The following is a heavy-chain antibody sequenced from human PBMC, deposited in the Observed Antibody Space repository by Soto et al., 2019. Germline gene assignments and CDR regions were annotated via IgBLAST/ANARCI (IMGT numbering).Heavy chain of an antibody. D-gene: IGHD3-16*02. Sequence: GGSLRLSCAASGFTFSSYAMGWVRQAPGTGLEWVSVIDGSGGDISLADSVKGRFTISRDNSKSTLFLHMNRLRVEDTGRYYCANFWFSFSALAASLLDVWGKGTTVTVSS. V-gene: IGHV3-23*01. CDR3: ANFWFSFSALAASLLDV. CDR1: GFTFSSYA. CDR2: IDGSGGDI. J-gene: IGHJ6*04.